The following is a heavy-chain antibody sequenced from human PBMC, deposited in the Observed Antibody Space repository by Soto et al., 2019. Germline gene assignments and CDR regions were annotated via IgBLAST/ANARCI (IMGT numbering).Heavy chain of an antibody. CDR1: GFAFSNYA. CDR2: ISGSGIST. J-gene: IGHJ3*02. V-gene: IGHV3-23*04. D-gene: IGHD2-15*01. CDR3: AKDRDDIEMVDAFEM. Sequence: VQLVESGGDLVQPGGSLRLSCAASGFAFSNYAMTWVRQAPGKGLEYVSAISGSGISTYYADSMKGRFIISRDNSRNTLFLHIDSLRAEDTAVYYCAKDRDDIEMVDAFEMWGQGTMVTVSS.